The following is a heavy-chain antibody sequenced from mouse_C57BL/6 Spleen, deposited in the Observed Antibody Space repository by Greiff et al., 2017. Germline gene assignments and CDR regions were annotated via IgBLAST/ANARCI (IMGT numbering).Heavy chain of an antibody. D-gene: IGHD1-1*01. CDR3: ATPSIYYYGSAFAY. CDR2: IHPSDSDT. CDR1: GYTFTSYW. V-gene: IGHV1-74*01. Sequence: VKLQQPGAELVKPGASVKVSCKASGYTFTSYWMHWVKQRPGQGLEWIGRIHPSDSDTNYNQKFKGKATLTVDKSSSTAYMQLSSLTSEDSAVYYCATPSIYYYGSAFAYWGQGTLVTVSA. J-gene: IGHJ3*01.